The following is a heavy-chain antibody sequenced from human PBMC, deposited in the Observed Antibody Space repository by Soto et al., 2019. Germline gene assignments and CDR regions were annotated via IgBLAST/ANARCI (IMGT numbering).Heavy chain of an antibody. CDR2: IIPIFGTA. D-gene: IGHD6-6*01. V-gene: IGHV1-69*13. CDR1: GGTFSSYA. Sequence: SVKVSCKASGGTFSSYAISWVRQAPGRGLEWMGGIIPIFGTANYAQKFQGRVTITADESTSTAYMELSSLRSEDTAVYYCARDAMRGSSSLAYFDYWGQGTMVTVYS. CDR3: ARDAMRGSSSLAYFDY. J-gene: IGHJ4*02.